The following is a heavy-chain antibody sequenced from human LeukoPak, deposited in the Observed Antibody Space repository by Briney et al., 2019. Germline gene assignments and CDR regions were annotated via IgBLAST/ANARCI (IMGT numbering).Heavy chain of an antibody. V-gene: IGHV3-15*01. CDR2: SKAVGGTT. D-gene: IGHD1-20*01. J-gene: IGHJ4*02. CDR3: TTDRGISGTTDLDY. Sequence: SKAVGGTTDYAAPLKGRFTVSRDDSKNTFYLEMNSLKTEDTAVYYCTTDRGISGTTDLDYWGQGTLVTVSS.